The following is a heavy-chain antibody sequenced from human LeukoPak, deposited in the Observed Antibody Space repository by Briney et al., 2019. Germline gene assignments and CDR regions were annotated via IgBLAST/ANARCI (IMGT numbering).Heavy chain of an antibody. Sequence: TGGSLRLSCAASGFTVSSNYMSWVRQAPGKGLEWVSVIYSGGSTYYADSVKGRFTISRDNSKNTLYLQMNSLRAGDTGVYYCARVRGSFYMDVWGKGTTVTVSS. J-gene: IGHJ6*03. CDR1: GFTVSSNY. V-gene: IGHV3-53*01. CDR2: IYSGGST. CDR3: ARVRGSFYMDV.